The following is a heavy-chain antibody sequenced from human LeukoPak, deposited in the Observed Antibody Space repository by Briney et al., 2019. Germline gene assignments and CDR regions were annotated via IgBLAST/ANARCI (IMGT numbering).Heavy chain of an antibody. CDR2: IKNDGSIA. V-gene: IGHV3-74*01. CDR1: GFTFNNYW. J-gene: IGHJ5*02. Sequence: GESLRLSCATSGFTFNNYWMSWLRQAPGKGLVWVSRIKNDGSIATYADSVKGRFTISRDNARNTLYLQMNSLRVDDMAACYCAKSDWFDPWGRGTLVTVSS. CDR3: AKSDWFDP.